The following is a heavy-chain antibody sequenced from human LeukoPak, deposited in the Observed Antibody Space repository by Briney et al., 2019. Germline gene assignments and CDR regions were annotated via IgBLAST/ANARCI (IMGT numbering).Heavy chain of an antibody. J-gene: IGHJ4*02. CDR2: IYYDASNE. V-gene: IGHV3-33*06. CDR1: RYTFNTYG. D-gene: IGHD3-3*01. CDR3: AKDRSLRFLEY. Sequence: GGSLRLSCAASRYTFNTYGMHWVRQPPGKGLEWVAVIYYDASNEYYADSVKGRFTISKDNSRNTVYLEMNNLRADDTAIYYCAKDRSLRFLEYWGQGTLVTVSS.